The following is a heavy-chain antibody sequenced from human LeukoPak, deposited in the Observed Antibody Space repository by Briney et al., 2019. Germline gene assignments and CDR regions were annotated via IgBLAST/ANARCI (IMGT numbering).Heavy chain of an antibody. CDR3: ASAIQGN. J-gene: IGHJ4*02. CDR1: GFTFSSYG. CDR2: ISYDESNK. Sequence: GGSLRLSCAASGFTFSSYGMHWVRQAPGKGLEWVAVISYDESNKYYADSVKGRFTISRDNSKNTLYLQMNSLRAEDTAVYYCASAIQGNWGQGTLVTVSS. V-gene: IGHV3-30*03.